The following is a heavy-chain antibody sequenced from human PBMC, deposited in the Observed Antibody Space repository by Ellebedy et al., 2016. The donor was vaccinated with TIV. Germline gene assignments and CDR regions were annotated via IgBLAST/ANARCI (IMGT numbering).Heavy chain of an antibody. CDR2: ISSSGSTI. D-gene: IGHD3-22*01. V-gene: IGHV3-11*01. CDR1: GFTFSDYY. Sequence: GESLKISCAAFGFTFSDYYMTWIRQAPGKGLEWVSQISSSGSTIFYNNSVKGRFTISRDNAKKSLFLQMNSLRAEETAVYYCARRDYYDSSGYDYWGQGTLVTVSS. J-gene: IGHJ4*02. CDR3: ARRDYYDSSGYDY.